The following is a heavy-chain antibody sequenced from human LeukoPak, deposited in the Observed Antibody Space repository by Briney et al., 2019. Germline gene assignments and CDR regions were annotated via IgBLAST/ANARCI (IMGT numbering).Heavy chain of an antibody. CDR1: GFTFDDYA. Sequence: GGSLRLSCAASGFTFDDYAMHWVRQAPGKGLEWVSGISWNSGSIGYADSVKGRFTISRDNAKNSLYLQMNSLRAEDTALYYCAKSPIDILTGSLGYWGQGTLVAVSS. J-gene: IGHJ4*02. D-gene: IGHD3-9*01. CDR2: ISWNSGSI. CDR3: AKSPIDILTGSLGY. V-gene: IGHV3-9*01.